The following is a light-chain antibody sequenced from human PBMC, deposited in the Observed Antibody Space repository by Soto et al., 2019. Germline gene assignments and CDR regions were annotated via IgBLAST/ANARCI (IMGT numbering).Light chain of an antibody. V-gene: IGLV2-14*01. CDR3: SSYTSSSNYV. Sequence: QSVLTQPASVSGSPGRSITISCTGTSSDVGGYNYVSWYQQHPGKAPKLMIYEVSNRPSGVSNRFSGSKSGNTASLTISGLQAQYEAAYYCSSYTSSSNYVSGHGTKLTVL. CDR1: SSDVGGYNY. J-gene: IGLJ1*01. CDR2: EVS.